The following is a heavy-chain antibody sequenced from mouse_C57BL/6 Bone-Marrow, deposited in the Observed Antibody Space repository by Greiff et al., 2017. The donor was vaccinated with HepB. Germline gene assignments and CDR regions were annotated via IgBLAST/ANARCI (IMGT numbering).Heavy chain of an antibody. CDR2: IDPEDGET. CDR3: ARPDYYGSSYEYYFDY. D-gene: IGHD1-1*01. V-gene: IGHV14-2*01. J-gene: IGHJ2*01. Sequence: VQLQQSGAELVKPGASVKLSCTASGFNIKDYYMHWVKQRTEQGLEWIGRIDPEDGETKYAPKFQGKATITADTSSNTAYLQLSSLTSEDTAVYYCARPDYYGSSYEYYFDYWGQGTTLTVSS. CDR1: GFNIKDYY.